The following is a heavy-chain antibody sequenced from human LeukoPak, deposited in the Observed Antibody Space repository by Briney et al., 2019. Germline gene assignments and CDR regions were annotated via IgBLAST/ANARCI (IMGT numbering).Heavy chain of an antibody. V-gene: IGHV4-4*07. CDR3: ARWGYYYDSSGYYRTGDY. CDR2: IHTSGST. Sequence: SETLSLTCTVSGGSLSSYYWSWIRQPAGKGLEWIGRIHTSGSTNYKPSLKSRVTVSVDTSKNQFSLKLSSVTAADTAVYYCARWGYYYDSSGYYRTGDYWGQGTLVTVSS. D-gene: IGHD3-22*01. J-gene: IGHJ4*02. CDR1: GGSLSSYY.